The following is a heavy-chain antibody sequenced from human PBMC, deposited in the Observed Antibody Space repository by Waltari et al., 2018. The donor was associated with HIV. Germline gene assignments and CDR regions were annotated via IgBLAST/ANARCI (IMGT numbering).Heavy chain of an antibody. CDR1: GFTVSSNY. D-gene: IGHD2-21*02. CDR2: IYSGGST. CDR3: ASIAYCGGDCYPRGMDV. J-gene: IGHJ6*02. Sequence: EVQLVESGGGLVQPGGSLRLSCAASGFTVSSNYMSWVRQAPGKGVEGVSVIYSGGSTYHADSVKGRFTIYRDNSKNTRYRQMNSLRAEDTAVYYGASIAYCGGDCYPRGMDVWGQGTTVTVSS. V-gene: IGHV3-66*01.